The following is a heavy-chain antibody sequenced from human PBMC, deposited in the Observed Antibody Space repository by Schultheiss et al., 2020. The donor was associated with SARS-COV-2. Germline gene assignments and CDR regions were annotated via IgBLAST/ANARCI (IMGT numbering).Heavy chain of an antibody. CDR3: ARSSGGGLKSKFEY. Sequence: ASVKVSCKASGYTFTSYGISWVRQAPGQGLEWMGWISAYNGNTNYAQKLQGRVTMTTDTSTSTAYMELRSLRSDDTALYYCARSSGGGLKSKFEYWGQGTLVTVSS. CDR1: GYTFTSYG. CDR2: ISAYNGNT. D-gene: IGHD3-16*01. J-gene: IGHJ4*02. V-gene: IGHV1-18*01.